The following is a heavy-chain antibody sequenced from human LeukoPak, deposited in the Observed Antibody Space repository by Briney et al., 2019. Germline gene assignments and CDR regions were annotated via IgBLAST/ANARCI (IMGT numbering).Heavy chain of an antibody. J-gene: IGHJ6*02. V-gene: IGHV4-34*01. CDR3: ASYPRYYYYYGMDV. CDR1: GGSFSGYY. CDR2: INHSGST. Sequence: PSETLSLTCAVYGGSFSGYYWSWIRQPPGKGLEWIGEINHSGSTNYNPSLKSRVTISVDTSKNQFSLKLSSVTAADTAVYYCASYPRYYYYYGMDVWGQGTTVTVSS.